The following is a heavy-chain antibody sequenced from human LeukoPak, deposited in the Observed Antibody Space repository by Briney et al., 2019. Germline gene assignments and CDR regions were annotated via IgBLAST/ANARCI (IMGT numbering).Heavy chain of an antibody. D-gene: IGHD3-22*01. Sequence: GGSLRLSCAASGFTFSSYWMHWVRQAPGKGLEWVSGISDSGEITFYADSVKGRFTISRDNSENTLYLQMNSLRAEDTAVYYCARTTYYDDTRDYYLDYWGQGTLVTVSS. V-gene: IGHV3-23*01. J-gene: IGHJ4*02. CDR1: GFTFSSYW. CDR3: ARTTYYDDTRDYYLDY. CDR2: ISDSGEIT.